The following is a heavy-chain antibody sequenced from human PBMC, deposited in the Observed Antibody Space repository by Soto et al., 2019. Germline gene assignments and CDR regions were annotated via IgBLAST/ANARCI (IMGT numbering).Heavy chain of an antibody. J-gene: IGHJ6*02. CDR1: GGSFSGYY. CDR2: INHSGST. V-gene: IGHV4-34*01. CDR3: ARDQYDFRSGSYYYAMEV. D-gene: IGHD3-3*01. Sequence: SETLSLTCAVYGGSFSGYYWSWIRQPPGKGLEWIGEINHSGSTNYNPSLKGRVTMSVGTSRDQVSLRLRSVTRADTAVYYCARDQYDFRSGSYYYAMEVWGQGTKVTVSS.